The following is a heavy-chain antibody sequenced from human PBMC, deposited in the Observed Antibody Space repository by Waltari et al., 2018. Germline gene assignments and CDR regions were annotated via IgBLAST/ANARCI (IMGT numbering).Heavy chain of an antibody. CDR2: MNPNSGNT. V-gene: IGHV1-8*03. CDR1: GYTFTSYD. CDR3: ATRPYSSGWPNYYYYGMDV. J-gene: IGHJ6*02. D-gene: IGHD6-19*01. Sequence: QVQLVQSGAEVKKPGASVKVSCKASGYTFTSYDINWVRQATGQGLEWMGWMNPNSGNTGYAQKFQGRVTITADESTSTAYMELSSLRSEDTAVYYCATRPYSSGWPNYYYYGMDVWGQGTTVTVSS.